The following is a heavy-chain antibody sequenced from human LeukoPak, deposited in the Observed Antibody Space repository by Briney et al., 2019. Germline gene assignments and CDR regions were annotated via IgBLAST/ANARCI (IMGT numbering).Heavy chain of an antibody. CDR2: IYHSGST. J-gene: IGHJ4*02. V-gene: IGHV4-38-2*01. CDR1: GYSISSGYY. CDR3: ARVGAVAGNMDY. D-gene: IGHD6-19*01. Sequence: SSETLSLTCAVSGYSISSGYYWGWIWQPPGKGLEWIGSIYHSGSTYYNPSLKSRVTISVDTSKNQFSLRLSSVTAADTAVYYCARVGAVAGNMDYWGQGTLVTVSS.